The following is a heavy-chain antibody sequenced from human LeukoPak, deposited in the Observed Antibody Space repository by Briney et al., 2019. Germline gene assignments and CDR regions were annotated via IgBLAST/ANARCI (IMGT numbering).Heavy chain of an antibody. CDR1: GYTFTSYD. CDR3: AVSYSSGWTALPY. Sequence: GASVKVSCKASGYTFTSYDINGVRPATGQGLEWMGWMNPNSGNTGYAQKFQGRVTMTRNTSISTAYMELSSLRSEDTAVYYCAVSYSSGWTALPYWGQGTLVTVSS. D-gene: IGHD6-19*01. CDR2: MNPNSGNT. V-gene: IGHV1-8*01. J-gene: IGHJ4*02.